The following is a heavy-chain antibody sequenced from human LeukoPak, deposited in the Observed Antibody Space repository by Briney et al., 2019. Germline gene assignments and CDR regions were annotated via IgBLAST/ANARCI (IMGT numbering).Heavy chain of an antibody. D-gene: IGHD3-3*01. CDR2: ISFSGSPT. J-gene: IGHJ4*02. Sequence: GGSLRLSCAASGFTFSDYYMSWVRQAPGKGLEWVSYISFSGSPTHYADSVKGRFTISRDNSKNTLYLQMNSLRAEDTAVYYCAKGRTYDFWSGYRYWGQGTLVTVSS. CDR1: GFTFSDYY. V-gene: IGHV3-11*01. CDR3: AKGRTYDFWSGYRY.